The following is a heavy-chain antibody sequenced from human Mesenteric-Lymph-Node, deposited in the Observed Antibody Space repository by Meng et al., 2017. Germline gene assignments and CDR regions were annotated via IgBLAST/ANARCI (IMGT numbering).Heavy chain of an antibody. CDR2: IWYDGSNK. CDR1: GFTFSSYG. Sequence: GESLKISCAAYGFTFSSYGMHWVRQAPGKGLEWVAVIWYDGSNKYYADSVKGRFTISRDNSKNTLYLQMNSLRAEDTAVYYCARDALYGSGSHIDYWGQGTLVTVSS. V-gene: IGHV3-33*01. J-gene: IGHJ4*02. D-gene: IGHD3-10*01. CDR3: ARDALYGSGSHIDY.